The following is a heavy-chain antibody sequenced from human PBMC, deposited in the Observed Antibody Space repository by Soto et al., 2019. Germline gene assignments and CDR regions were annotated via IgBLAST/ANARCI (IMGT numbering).Heavy chain of an antibody. J-gene: IGHJ5*01. V-gene: IGHV4-30-2*01. CDR3: ACDRPPKSSRDS. CDR2: MYHSGST. CDR1: GGSISSGGYS. Sequence: PSETLSLTCAVSGGSISSGGYSWSWIRQPPGKGLEWIGYMYHSGSTYYNPSLKSRVTISFDTSRKQFSVKRTDVTAADTALFVCACDRPPKSSRDSWGQGTLVTVSS. D-gene: IGHD6-19*01.